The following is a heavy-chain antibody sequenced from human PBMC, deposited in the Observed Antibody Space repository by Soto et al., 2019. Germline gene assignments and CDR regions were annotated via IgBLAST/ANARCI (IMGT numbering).Heavy chain of an antibody. Sequence: QVELIESGGGVVQPGGSLKLSCAASGFTSTKYAMNWVRQAPGKGLEWVAVISFDETKRYYADSVNGRFTISRDNSKNTLYLQMNSLRAEDTALYYCARDHCSGGSCYFPYWGQGTLVTVSS. CDR2: ISFDETKR. CDR1: GFTSTKYA. CDR3: ARDHCSGGSCYFPY. V-gene: IGHV3-30-3*01. D-gene: IGHD2-15*01. J-gene: IGHJ4*02.